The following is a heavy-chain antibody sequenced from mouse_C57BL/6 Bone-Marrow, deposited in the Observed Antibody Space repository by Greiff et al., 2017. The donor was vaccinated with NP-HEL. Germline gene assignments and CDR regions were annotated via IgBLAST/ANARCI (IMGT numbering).Heavy chain of an antibody. CDR2: IYPSDSET. Sequence: VQLQQPGAELVRPGSSVKLSCKASGYTFTSYWMDWVKQRPGQGLEWIGNIYPSDSETHYNQKFKDKATLTVDKSSSTAYMQLSSLTSEDSAVYYCARREYYDGYAMDYWGQGTSVTVSS. CDR3: ARREYYDGYAMDY. D-gene: IGHD2-3*01. V-gene: IGHV1-61*01. J-gene: IGHJ4*01. CDR1: GYTFTSYW.